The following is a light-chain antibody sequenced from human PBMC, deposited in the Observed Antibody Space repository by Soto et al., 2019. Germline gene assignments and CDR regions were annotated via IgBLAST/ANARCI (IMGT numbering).Light chain of an antibody. CDR2: GNN. CDR3: AAWDDSLNGYV. V-gene: IGLV1-40*01. J-gene: IGLJ1*01. Sequence: QSVLTQPPSVSGAPGQRVTISCTGSSSNIGAGYGVHWYQHLPGTAPKLLIYGNNNRPSGVPDRFSVSKSGTSASLAITGLRAEDEATYYCAAWDDSLNGYVFGTGTKLTVL. CDR1: SSNIGAGYG.